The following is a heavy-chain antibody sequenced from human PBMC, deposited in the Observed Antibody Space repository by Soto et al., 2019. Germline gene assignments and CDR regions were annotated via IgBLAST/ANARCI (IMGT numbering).Heavy chain of an antibody. CDR2: IYYSGST. CDR1: GGSISSGDYY. V-gene: IGHV4-30-4*01. D-gene: IGHD2-2*01. J-gene: IGHJ6*02. CDR3: ARGSGYCSSTSCYGYGMDV. Sequence: KASETLSLTCTVSGGSISSGDYYWSWIRQPPGKGLEWIGYIYYSGSTYYNPSLKSRVTISVDTSKNQFSLKLSSVTAADTAVYYCARGSGYCSSTSCYGYGMDVWGQGTTVTVSS.